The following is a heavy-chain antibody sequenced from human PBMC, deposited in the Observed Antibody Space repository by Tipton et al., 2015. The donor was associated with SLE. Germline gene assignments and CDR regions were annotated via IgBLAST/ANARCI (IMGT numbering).Heavy chain of an antibody. CDR3: AREKSGHGYFDS. CDR2: INHSGST. J-gene: IGHJ4*02. V-gene: IGHV4-34*09. Sequence: TLSLTCDVYGGSFSGYYWTWIRQLPEKGLEWIGEINHSGSTNHNPSLRSRVTISVDTSKNQFSLRLISVTAADTAVYYCAREKSGHGYFDSWGQGSLVTVSS. D-gene: IGHD5-12*01. CDR1: GGSFSGYY.